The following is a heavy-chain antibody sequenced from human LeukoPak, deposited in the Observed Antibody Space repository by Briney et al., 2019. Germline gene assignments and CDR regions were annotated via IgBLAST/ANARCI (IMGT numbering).Heavy chain of an antibody. Sequence: ASVKVSCKASGYTFTGYYMHWVRQAPGQGLEWMGWINPNSGSTNYAQKFQGRVTMTRDTSISTAYMELSRLRSDDTAVYYCARVRIAARPPYNWFDPWGQGTLVTVSS. CDR1: GYTFTGYY. V-gene: IGHV1-2*02. CDR3: ARVRIAARPPYNWFDP. CDR2: INPNSGST. J-gene: IGHJ5*02. D-gene: IGHD6-6*01.